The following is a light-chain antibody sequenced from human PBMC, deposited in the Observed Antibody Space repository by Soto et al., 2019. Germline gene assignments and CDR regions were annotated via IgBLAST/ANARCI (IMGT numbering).Light chain of an antibody. CDR1: ESIDSW. Sequence: GERRNIAWRASESIDSWLAWHQQKPGRAPKLLISKASSLESGIPDRFSGSGSGTDFTLTISRLEPEDFAVYYCQQYGSSSWTFGQGTKADIK. CDR2: KAS. CDR3: QQYGSSSWT. V-gene: IGKV1-5*03. J-gene: IGKJ1*01.